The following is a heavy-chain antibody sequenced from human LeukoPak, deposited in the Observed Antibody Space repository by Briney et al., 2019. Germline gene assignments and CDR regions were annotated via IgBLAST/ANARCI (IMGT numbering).Heavy chain of an antibody. V-gene: IGHV1-2*02. D-gene: IGHD3-10*01. CDR3: ARGEPYGSGSYYNPGWFDP. J-gene: IGHJ5*02. CDR1: GYTFTGYY. CDR2: INPNSGGT. Sequence: ASVKVSCKASGYTFTGYYMHWVRQAPGQGLEWMGWINPNSGGTNYAQKFQGRVTITADESTSTAYMELSSLRSEDTAVYYCARGEPYGSGSYYNPGWFDPWGQGTLVTVSS.